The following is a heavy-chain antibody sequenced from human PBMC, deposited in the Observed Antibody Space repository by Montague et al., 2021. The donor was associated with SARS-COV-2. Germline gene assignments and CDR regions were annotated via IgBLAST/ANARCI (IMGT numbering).Heavy chain of an antibody. V-gene: IGHV4-39*01. CDR1: GGSISSSSYY. CDR2: IYYSGST. CDR3: ASPTYYYDSSGSDAFDT. Sequence: SETLSLTCTVSGGSISSSSYYWGWIRQPPGKGLEWIGGIYYSGSTYYNPSLKSRVTISVDTSKNQFSLKLSSVTAADAAVYYCASPTYYYDSSGSDAFDTWGQGTMVAVSS. J-gene: IGHJ3*02. D-gene: IGHD3-22*01.